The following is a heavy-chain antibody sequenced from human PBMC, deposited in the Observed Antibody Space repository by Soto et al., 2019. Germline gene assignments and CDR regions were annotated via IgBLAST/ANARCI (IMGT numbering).Heavy chain of an antibody. J-gene: IGHJ4*02. Sequence: QITLKESGPTLVTPTQTLTLTCTFSGFSLSTVGVAVGWIRQPPGKALECLALIYWDDDKRYRPSLKSRLTIPKDTSKNQVVLTLTNMDPVDTGTYFCAHRRQEARRWGVYFASWGQGSLVTVSS. D-gene: IGHD6-6*01. CDR3: AHRRQEARRWGVYFAS. CDR1: GFSLSTVGVA. CDR2: IYWDDDK. V-gene: IGHV2-5*02.